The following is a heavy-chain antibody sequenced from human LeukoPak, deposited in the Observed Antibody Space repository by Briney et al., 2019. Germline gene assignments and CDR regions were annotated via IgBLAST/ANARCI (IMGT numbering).Heavy chain of an antibody. D-gene: IGHD5-18*01. Sequence: PSETLSLTCTVSGGSISSYYWSWIRQPPGKGLEWIGYIYYSGSTNYNPSLKSRVTISVDTSKNQFSLKLSSVTAADTAVYYCARGGSGYSYGFSLDYWGQGTLVTVSS. CDR3: ARGGSGYSYGFSLDY. CDR1: GGSISSYY. V-gene: IGHV4-59*01. J-gene: IGHJ4*02. CDR2: IYYSGST.